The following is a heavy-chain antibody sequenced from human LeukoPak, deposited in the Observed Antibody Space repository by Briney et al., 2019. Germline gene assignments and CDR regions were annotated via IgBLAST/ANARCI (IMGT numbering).Heavy chain of an antibody. V-gene: IGHV3-73*01. Sequence: GGSLKLSCAASGFTFYDSAIHWVRQAPGKGLEWLGRIKSKLFNSETAYVESVKGRFTIYKDDSKNMAFLAMNNLKTDDTALYYCFRYEETSGRYGDSWGQGALVTVSS. CDR3: FRYEETSGRYGDS. D-gene: IGHD3-10*01. CDR2: IKSKLFNSET. CDR1: GFTFYDSA. J-gene: IGHJ4*02.